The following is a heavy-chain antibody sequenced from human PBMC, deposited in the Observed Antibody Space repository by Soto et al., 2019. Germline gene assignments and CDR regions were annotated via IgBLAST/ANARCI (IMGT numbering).Heavy chain of an antibody. CDR1: GFTFSSYS. Sequence: EVQLVESGGGLVKPGGSLRLSCAASGFTFSSYSMNWVRQAPGKGLEWVSSISSSSSYIYYADSVKGRFTISRDNAXXXRXXQMNSLRAGDTAVYYCARDGGDSSGWYYYDYGLDVWGQGNTVTVSS. V-gene: IGHV3-21*01. J-gene: IGHJ6*02. D-gene: IGHD6-25*01. CDR3: ARDGGDSSGWYYYDYGLDV. CDR2: ISSSSSYI.